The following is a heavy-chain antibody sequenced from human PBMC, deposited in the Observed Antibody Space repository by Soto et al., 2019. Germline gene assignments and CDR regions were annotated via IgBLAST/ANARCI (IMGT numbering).Heavy chain of an antibody. CDR3: AKDKPGTTSFDY. Sequence: GGSLRLSCAASVFTISSNAMYWFRRAPGKGLEWVSAISDRGDTTHYADSVKGRFTISRDTIKNTLYLQLNTLRPDDTAVYYCAKDKPGTTSFDYWGQGTLVTVSS. CDR1: VFTISSNA. J-gene: IGHJ4*02. D-gene: IGHD1-1*01. V-gene: IGHV3-23*01. CDR2: ISDRGDTT.